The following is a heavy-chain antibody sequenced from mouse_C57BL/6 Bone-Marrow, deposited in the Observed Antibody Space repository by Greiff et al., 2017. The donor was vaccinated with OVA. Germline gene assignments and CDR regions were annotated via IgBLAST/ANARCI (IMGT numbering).Heavy chain of an antibody. CDR3: ARAYYSNYYAMDY. J-gene: IGHJ4*01. CDR2: LWTGGGT. CDR1: GFSLTSYA. V-gene: IGHV2-9-1*01. Sequence: QVQLKESGPGLVAPSQSLSITCTVSGFSLTSYAISWVRQPPGKGLEWLGVLWTGGGTNYNSALNSRLSISKDNSKRQVFLKMNSLQTDDTDRYYCARAYYSNYYAMDYWGQGTSVTVSS. D-gene: IGHD2-5*01.